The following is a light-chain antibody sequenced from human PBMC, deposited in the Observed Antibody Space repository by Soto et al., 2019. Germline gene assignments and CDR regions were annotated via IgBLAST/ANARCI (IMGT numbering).Light chain of an antibody. CDR1: SSDIGSYNH. CDR3: ISYTDRQSYL. CDR2: AVS. Sequence: QSALIQPASVSGSPGQSITISCSGTSSDIGSYNHVAWYQQFPGKSPKLMIYAVSDRPSGVSDRFSGSKSGITASLTISGLQTEDEAGYYCISYTDRQSYLFGTGTKVTV. V-gene: IGLV2-14*03. J-gene: IGLJ1*01.